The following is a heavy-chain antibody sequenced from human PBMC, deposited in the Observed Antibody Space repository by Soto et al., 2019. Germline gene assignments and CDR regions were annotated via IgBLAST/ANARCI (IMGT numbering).Heavy chain of an antibody. D-gene: IGHD5-18*01. CDR3: ARDRVGSYGYHYYYGMDV. CDR1: GGTFSSYA. CDR2: IIPIFGTA. Sequence: QVQLVQSGAEVKKPGSSVKVSCKASGGTFSSYAISCVRQAPGQGLEWMGGIIPIFGTANYAQKFQGRVTITADESTSTAYMELSSLRSEDTAVYYCARDRVGSYGYHYYYGMDVWGQGTTVTVSS. V-gene: IGHV1-69*01. J-gene: IGHJ6*02.